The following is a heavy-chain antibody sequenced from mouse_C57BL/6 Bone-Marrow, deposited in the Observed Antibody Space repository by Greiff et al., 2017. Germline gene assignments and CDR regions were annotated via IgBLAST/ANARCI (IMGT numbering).Heavy chain of an antibody. CDR1: GYTFTSYG. V-gene: IGHV1-81*01. J-gene: IGHJ4*01. D-gene: IGHD3-2*01. Sequence: QVTLKESGAELARPGASVKLSCKASGYTFTSYGISWVKQRTGQGLEWIGEIYPRSGNTYYNEKFKGKATLTADKSSSTAYMELRSLTSEDSAVYFCAREKTARDYYAMDYWGQGTSVTVSS. CDR3: AREKTARDYYAMDY. CDR2: IYPRSGNT.